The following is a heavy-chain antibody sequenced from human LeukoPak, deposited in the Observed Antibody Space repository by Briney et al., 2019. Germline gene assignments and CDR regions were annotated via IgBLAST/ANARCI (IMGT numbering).Heavy chain of an antibody. J-gene: IGHJ4*02. V-gene: IGHV1-18*01. CDR2: ISAYNGNT. D-gene: IGHD3-3*01. CDR1: GYTFTSYG. CDR3: ARIRSYYDFWSGYPKIFDY. Sequence: GASVKVSCKASGYTFTSYGISWVRQASGQGLEWMGWISAYNGNTNYAQKLQGRVTMTTDTSTSTAYMELRSLRSDDTAVYYCARIRSYYDFWSGYPKIFDYWGQGTLVTVSS.